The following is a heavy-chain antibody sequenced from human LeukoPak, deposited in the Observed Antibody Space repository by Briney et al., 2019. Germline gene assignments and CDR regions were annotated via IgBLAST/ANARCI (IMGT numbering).Heavy chain of an antibody. J-gene: IGHJ4*02. V-gene: IGHV3-48*04. D-gene: IGHD3-9*01. CDR3: AKDWNYDILTGYNKAFDY. CDR2: ISSSSSTI. CDR1: GFTFSSYS. Sequence: GGSLRLSCAASGFTFSSYSMNWVRQAPGKGLEWVSYISSSSSTIYYADSVKGRFTISRDNAKNSLYLQMNSLRAEDTALYYCAKDWNYDILTGYNKAFDYWGQGTLVTVSS.